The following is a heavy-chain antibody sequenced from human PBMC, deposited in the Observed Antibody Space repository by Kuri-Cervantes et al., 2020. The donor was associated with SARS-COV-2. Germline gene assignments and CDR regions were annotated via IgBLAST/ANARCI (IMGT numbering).Heavy chain of an antibody. CDR2: IYYSGSI. CDR1: GVSISSSSYY. D-gene: IGHD3-3*01. CDR3: ARQMMSSITIFGVVITRNWFDP. Sequence: ESLKISCTVSGVSISSSSYYWGWIRQPPGKGLEWIGSIYYSGSIYYNPSPKSRVTISVDTSKNQFSLKLSPVTAADTAVYYCARQMMSSITIFGVVITRNWFDPWGQGTLVTVSS. J-gene: IGHJ5*02. V-gene: IGHV4-39*01.